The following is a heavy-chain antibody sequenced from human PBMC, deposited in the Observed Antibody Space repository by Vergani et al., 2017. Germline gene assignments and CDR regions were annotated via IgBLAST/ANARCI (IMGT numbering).Heavy chain of an antibody. CDR3: ARERSSVNFDY. D-gene: IGHD5/OR15-5a*01. V-gene: IGHV4-34*01. CDR2: INHRGST. Sequence: QVQLQQWGAGLLKPSETLSLTCAVYGGSFSGYYWSWIRQPPGKGLEWIGEINHRGSTNYNPSLKSRVTISVDTSKNQFSLKLSSVTAADTAVYYCARERSSVNFDYWGQGTLVTVSS. CDR1: GGSFSGYY. J-gene: IGHJ4*02.